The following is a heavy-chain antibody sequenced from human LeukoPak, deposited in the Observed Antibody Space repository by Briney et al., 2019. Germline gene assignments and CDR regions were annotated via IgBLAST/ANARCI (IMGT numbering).Heavy chain of an antibody. CDR1: GGSISSYY. CDR2: IYYSGST. Sequence: SETLSLTRTVSGGSISSYYWSWIRQPPGKGLEWIGYIYYSGSTNHNPSLKSRVTISVDTSKNQFSLKLSSVTAADTAVYYCARDAHPYGSGSYLFDYWGQGTLVTVSS. CDR3: ARDAHPYGSGSYLFDY. D-gene: IGHD3-10*01. V-gene: IGHV4-59*01. J-gene: IGHJ4*02.